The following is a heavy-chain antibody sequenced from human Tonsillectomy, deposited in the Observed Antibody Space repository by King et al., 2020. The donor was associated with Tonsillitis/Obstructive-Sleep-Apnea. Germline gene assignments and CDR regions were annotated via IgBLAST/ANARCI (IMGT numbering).Heavy chain of an antibody. V-gene: IGHV3-30*04. CDR1: GFSFSSYA. D-gene: IGHD3-9*01. CDR2: ISYDGSNK. J-gene: IGHJ4*02. Sequence: VQLVESGGGVVQPGRSLRLSCAASGFSFSSYAMHWVRQAPGEGLEGVAVISYDGSNKYYADSVKGRFTISRDNSKNTLYLQMNSLRAEDTAVYYCARGDTYYDILTGYGYWGQGTLVTVSS. CDR3: ARGDTYYDILTGYGY.